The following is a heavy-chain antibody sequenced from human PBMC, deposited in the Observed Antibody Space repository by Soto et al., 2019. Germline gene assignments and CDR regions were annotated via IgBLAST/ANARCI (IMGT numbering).Heavy chain of an antibody. CDR2: ISGSGGST. V-gene: IGHV3-23*01. J-gene: IGHJ4*02. CDR1: GFTFSSYA. D-gene: IGHD5-18*01. CDR3: AKRRGYSYGYSYY. Sequence: GGSLRLSCAASGFTFSSYAMIWVRQAPGKGLEWVSAISGSGGSTYYADSVKGRFTISRDNSKNTLYLQMNSLRAEDTAVYYCAKRRGYSYGYSYYWGQGTLVTVSS.